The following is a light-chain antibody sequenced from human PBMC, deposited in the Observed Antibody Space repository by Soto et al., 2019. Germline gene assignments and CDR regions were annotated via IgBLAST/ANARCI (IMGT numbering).Light chain of an antibody. CDR3: QQYNSYSET. V-gene: IGKV1-5*01. J-gene: IGKJ1*01. Sequence: DIEMTQTPSTLSASVGDRVTLTCRAGHSISSWLAWYQQKPGKAPKLLIYDASSLESGVPSRFSGSGSGTEFTLTISSLQPDDFATYYCQQYNSYSETFGQGAKVDI. CDR2: DAS. CDR1: HSISSW.